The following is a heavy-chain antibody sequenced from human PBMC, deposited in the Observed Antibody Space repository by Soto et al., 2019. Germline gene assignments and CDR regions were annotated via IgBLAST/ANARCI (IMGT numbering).Heavy chain of an antibody. V-gene: IGHV1-46*01. D-gene: IGHD6-13*01. CDR2: INPSGGST. Sequence: ASVKVSCKASGYTFTSYYMHWVRQAPGQGLEWMGIINPSGGSTSYAQKFQGRVTMTRDTSTSTVYMELSSLRSEDTAVYYCARDFSPYSSTDKNYYYGMDVWGQGTTVTVSS. CDR1: GYTFTSYY. J-gene: IGHJ6*02. CDR3: ARDFSPYSSTDKNYYYGMDV.